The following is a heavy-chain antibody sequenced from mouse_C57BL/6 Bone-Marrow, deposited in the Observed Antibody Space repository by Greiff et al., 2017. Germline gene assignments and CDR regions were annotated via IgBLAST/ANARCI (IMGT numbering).Heavy chain of an antibody. J-gene: IGHJ4*01. CDR1: GYTFTSYW. D-gene: IGHD2-3*01. CDR2: IDPNSGGT. CDR3: ALYDGYWNMDY. Sequence: QVQLKQPGAELVKPGASVKLSCKASGYTFTSYWMHWVKQRPGRGLEWIGRIDPNSGGTKYNEKFKSKATLTVDKPSSTAYMQLSSLTSEDSAVYYGALYDGYWNMDYWGQGPSVTVSS. V-gene: IGHV1-72*01.